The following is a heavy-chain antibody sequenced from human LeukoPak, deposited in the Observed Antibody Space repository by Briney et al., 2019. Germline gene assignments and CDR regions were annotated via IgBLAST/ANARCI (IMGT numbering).Heavy chain of an antibody. CDR2: IIPILGIA. D-gene: IGHD3/OR15-3a*01. CDR3: ARGWTMRNWFDP. J-gene: IGHJ5*02. Sequence: SVKVSCKASGGTFSSYTISWVRQAPGQGLEWMGRIIPILGIANYAQKFQGSVTITADKSTSTAYMELSSLRSEDTAVYYCARGWTMRNWFDPWGQGTLLTVSS. V-gene: IGHV1-69*02. CDR1: GGTFSSYT.